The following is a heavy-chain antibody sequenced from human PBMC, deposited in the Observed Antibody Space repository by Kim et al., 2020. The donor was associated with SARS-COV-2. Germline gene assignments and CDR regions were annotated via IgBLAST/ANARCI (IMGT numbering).Heavy chain of an antibody. D-gene: IGHD5-18*01. Sequence: SETLSLTCTVSGGSISSSSYYWGWIRQPPGKGLEWIGSIYYSGSTYYNPSLKSRVTISVDTSKNQFSLKLSSVTAADTAVYHCASTTWIHSRGRDDYWG. J-gene: IGHJ4*01. V-gene: IGHV4-39*01. CDR2: IYYSGST. CDR1: GGSISSSSYY. CDR3: ASTTWIHSRGRDDY.